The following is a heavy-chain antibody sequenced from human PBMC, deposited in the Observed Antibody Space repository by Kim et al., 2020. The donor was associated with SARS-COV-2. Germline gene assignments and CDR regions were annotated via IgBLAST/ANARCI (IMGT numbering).Heavy chain of an antibody. J-gene: IGHJ4*02. CDR3: AREDSYGGLHCDY. D-gene: IGHD5-18*01. V-gene: IGHV1-18*01. Sequence: YAQKLQGRVTMTTDTSTSTAYMELRSLRSDDTAVYYCAREDSYGGLHCDYWGQGTLVTVSS.